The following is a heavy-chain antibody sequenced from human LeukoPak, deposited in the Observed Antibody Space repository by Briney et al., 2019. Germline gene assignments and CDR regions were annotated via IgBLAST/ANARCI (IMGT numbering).Heavy chain of an antibody. CDR1: GDSVSSNSAA. Sequence: SQTLSLTCAISGDSVSSNSAAWNWIRQSPSRGLEWLGRTYYRSKWYNDYAVSVKSRITINPDTSKNQFSLQLNSVTPEDTAVYYCASDSRGSPGIAAAGYYYYGMDVWGQGTTVTVSS. CDR3: ASDSRGSPGIAAAGYYYYGMDV. D-gene: IGHD6-13*01. J-gene: IGHJ6*02. CDR2: TYYRSKWYN. V-gene: IGHV6-1*01.